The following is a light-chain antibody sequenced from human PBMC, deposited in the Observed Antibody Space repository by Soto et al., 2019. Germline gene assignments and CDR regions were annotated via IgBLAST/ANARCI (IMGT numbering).Light chain of an antibody. J-gene: IGLJ2*01. CDR1: TGAVTSTHY. CDR2: DTN. CDR3: LLSFGNVVL. V-gene: IGLV7-46*01. Sequence: QAVVTQEPSLTVSPGGTVTLTCGSSTGAVTSTHYPYWFQQKPGQAPTTLIYDTNNKHSWTPARFSGSLLGGKGALTLSGARPEDEAVYYCLLSFGNVVLFGGGTKVTVL.